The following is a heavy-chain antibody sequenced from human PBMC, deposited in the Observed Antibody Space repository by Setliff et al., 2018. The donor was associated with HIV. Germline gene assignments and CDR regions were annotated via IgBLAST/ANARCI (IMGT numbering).Heavy chain of an antibody. V-gene: IGHV1-3*01. CDR3: ARVGNDRLQFFDH. CDR1: GYTFKSYD. D-gene: IGHD5-12*01. Sequence: ASVKVSCKTSGYTFKSYDINWVRQAPGQRPEWMARINAGNGNREYSPKFQGRVTITADTSASTMYMELSSLRSEDTAVYYCARVGNDRLQFFDHWGQGTLVTVSS. CDR2: INAGNGNR. J-gene: IGHJ4*02.